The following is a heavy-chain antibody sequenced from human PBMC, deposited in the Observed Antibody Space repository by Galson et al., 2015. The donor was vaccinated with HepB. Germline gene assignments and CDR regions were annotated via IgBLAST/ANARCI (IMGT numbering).Heavy chain of an antibody. V-gene: IGHV3-15*01. D-gene: IGHD6-13*01. CDR2: IKSKTDGGTT. CDR1: GFTFSNAW. CDR3: TTGWIAAADFDAFDI. J-gene: IGHJ3*02. Sequence: SLRLSCAASGFTFSNAWMSWVRQAPGKGLEWVGRIKSKTDGGTTDYAAPVKGRFTISRDDSKNTLYLQMNSLKTEDTAVYYCTTGWIAAADFDAFDIWGQGTMVTVSS.